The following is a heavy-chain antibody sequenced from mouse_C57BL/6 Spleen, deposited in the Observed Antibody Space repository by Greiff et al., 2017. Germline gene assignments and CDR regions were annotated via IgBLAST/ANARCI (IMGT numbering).Heavy chain of an antibody. CDR2: IDPENGDT. CDR1: GFNIKDDY. J-gene: IGHJ1*03. Sequence: VQLQQSGAELVRPGASVKLSCTASGFNIKDDYMHWVKQRPEQGLEWIGWIDPENGDTEYASKFQGKATITADTSSNTAYLQLSSLTSEDTAVYYCTPHYYGSSWYFDVWGTGTTVTVSS. D-gene: IGHD1-1*01. CDR3: TPHYYGSSWYFDV. V-gene: IGHV14-4*01.